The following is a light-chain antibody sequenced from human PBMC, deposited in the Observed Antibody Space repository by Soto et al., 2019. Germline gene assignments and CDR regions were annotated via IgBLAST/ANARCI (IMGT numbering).Light chain of an antibody. V-gene: IGLV2-23*02. J-gene: IGLJ2*01. CDR3: CSYAGGIGLL. Sequence: QSALTQPASVSESPGQSITISCTGTISDVGKYDLVSWYQQSPGKAPKLIIYEVNKRPSGVSNRFSGSKSGNTADLRISGLQAEDEADYYCCSYAGGIGLLFGGGTKLTVL. CDR2: EVN. CDR1: ISDVGKYDL.